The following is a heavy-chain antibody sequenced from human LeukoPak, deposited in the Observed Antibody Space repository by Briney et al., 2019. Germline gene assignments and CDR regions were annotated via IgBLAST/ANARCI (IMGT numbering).Heavy chain of an antibody. Sequence: GASVKYSCKASGYTFNSHDINWVRQATGQGLEWMGWMDPYSGNTGYAQKFQGRVTMTRDTSINTAYLEFYSLRSEDTAVYYCARGYSPTLRTTGNDYWGQGTLVTVSS. CDR1: GYTFNSHD. CDR2: MDPYSGNT. D-gene: IGHD1-1*01. CDR3: ARGYSPTLRTTGNDY. V-gene: IGHV1-8*01. J-gene: IGHJ4*02.